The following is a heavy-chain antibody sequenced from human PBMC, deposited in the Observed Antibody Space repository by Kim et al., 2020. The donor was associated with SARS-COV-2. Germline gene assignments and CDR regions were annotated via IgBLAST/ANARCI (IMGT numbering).Heavy chain of an antibody. J-gene: IGHJ3*02. D-gene: IGHD2-2*01. Sequence: ASVKVSCKASGYTFTSYAMHWVRQAPGQRLEWMGWINAGNGNTKYSQKFQGRVTINSDTSASTAYMELSRLRSEDTAVYYCARLGYCSSTRCYGDAFDIWGQGTMVTVSS. CDR2: INAGNGNT. CDR3: ARLGYCSSTRCYGDAFDI. CDR1: GYTFTSYA. V-gene: IGHV1-3*01.